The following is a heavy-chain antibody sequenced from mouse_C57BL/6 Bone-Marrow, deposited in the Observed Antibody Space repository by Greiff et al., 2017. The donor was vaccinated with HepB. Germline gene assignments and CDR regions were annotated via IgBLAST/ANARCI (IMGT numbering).Heavy chain of an antibody. CDR3: ARKGRHYYGSSLFDY. J-gene: IGHJ2*01. CDR1: GYTFTSYW. Sequence: VQLQQPGAELVKPGASVKLSCKASGYTFTSYWMHWVKQRPGQGLEWIGMIHPNSGSTNYNVKFKSKATLTVDKSSSTAYMQLSSLTSEDSAVYYCARKGRHYYGSSLFDYWDQGTTLTVSS. D-gene: IGHD1-1*01. V-gene: IGHV1-64*01. CDR2: IHPNSGST.